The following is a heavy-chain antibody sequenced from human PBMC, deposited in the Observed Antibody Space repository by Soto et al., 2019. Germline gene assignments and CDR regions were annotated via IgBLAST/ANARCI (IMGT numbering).Heavy chain of an antibody. Sequence: PGGSLRLSCAASGFTFSTYAMTWVRQAPGKGLEWVSDISSSGYSTYYADSVKGRFTISRDNSKNTLSLQMKSLRAEDTAIYYCAKFLYDGNTYMAYWGQGTLVTVSS. V-gene: IGHV3-23*01. CDR2: ISSSGYST. CDR1: GFTFSTYA. CDR3: AKFLYDGNTYMAY. J-gene: IGHJ4*02. D-gene: IGHD3-22*01.